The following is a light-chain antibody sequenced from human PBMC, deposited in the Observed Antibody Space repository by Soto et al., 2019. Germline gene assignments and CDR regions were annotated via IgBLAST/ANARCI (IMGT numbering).Light chain of an antibody. J-gene: IGKJ4*01. CDR1: QGISSY. Sequence: DIQMTQSPSSLSASLGDRVTITCRASQGISSYLAWYQQKPGKAPKLLIYKASTLKSGVPSRFSGSGSGTEFTLTISSLQPDDFATYFCLSGHSRPFGGGTKVDIK. CDR2: KAS. CDR3: LSGHSRP. V-gene: IGKV1-9*01.